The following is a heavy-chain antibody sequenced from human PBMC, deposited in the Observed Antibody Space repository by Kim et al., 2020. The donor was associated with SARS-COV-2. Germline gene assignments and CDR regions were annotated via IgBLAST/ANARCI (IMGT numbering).Heavy chain of an antibody. D-gene: IGHD3-9*01. CDR2: IYPGDSDT. CDR3: ARPHANYDILTGYYY. V-gene: IGHV5-51*01. Sequence: GESLKISCKGSGYSFTSYWIGWVRQMPGKGLEWMGIIYPGDSDTRYSPSFQGQVTISADKSISTAYLQWSSLKASDTAMYYCARPHANYDILTGYYYWGQGTLVTVSS. J-gene: IGHJ4*02. CDR1: GYSFTSYW.